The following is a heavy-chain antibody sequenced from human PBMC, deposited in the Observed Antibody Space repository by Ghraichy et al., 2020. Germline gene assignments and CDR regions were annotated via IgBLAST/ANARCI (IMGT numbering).Heavy chain of an antibody. V-gene: IGHV4-59*01. Sequence: SETLSLTCTVSGASISSYYWNWIRQPPGKGLEWIGYISDSGRTNYSPSLEGRITISVDTSKNQFSLRLTSVTAADTAMYYCARSSRNCGGDCYARPYYYHMDVWAKGTTVTVSS. CDR3: ARSSRNCGGDCYARPYYYHMDV. J-gene: IGHJ6*03. D-gene: IGHD2-21*01. CDR1: GASISSYY. CDR2: ISDSGRT.